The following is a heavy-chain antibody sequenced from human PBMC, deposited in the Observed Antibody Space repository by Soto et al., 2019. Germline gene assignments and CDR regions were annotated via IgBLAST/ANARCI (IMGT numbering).Heavy chain of an antibody. J-gene: IGHJ6*02. Sequence: QVQLVQSGAEVKKPGSSVKVSCKASGGTFSSYAISWVRQAPGQGLEWMGGIIPIFGTANYAQKFQGRVTITADESPXTXYXXLSSLRSEDTAVYYCARHDCISTSCYYYYYYGMDVWGQGTTVTVSS. D-gene: IGHD2-2*01. V-gene: IGHV1-69*12. CDR1: GGTFSSYA. CDR2: IIPIFGTA. CDR3: ARHDCISTSCYYYYYYGMDV.